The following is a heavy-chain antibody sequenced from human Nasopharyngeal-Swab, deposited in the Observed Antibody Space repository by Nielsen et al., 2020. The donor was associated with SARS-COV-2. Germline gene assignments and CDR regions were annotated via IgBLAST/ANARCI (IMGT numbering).Heavy chain of an antibody. CDR2: ISSSSSYI. J-gene: IGHJ6*02. D-gene: IGHD3-3*01. V-gene: IGHV3-21*01. CDR3: ARDGLDDDGWSAYFMDV. Sequence: WIRQPPGKGLEWVSSISSSSSYIYYADSVKGRFTISRDNAKNSLYLQMNSLRAEDTAVEDCARDGLDDDGWSAYFMDVWGQGTTVTVSS.